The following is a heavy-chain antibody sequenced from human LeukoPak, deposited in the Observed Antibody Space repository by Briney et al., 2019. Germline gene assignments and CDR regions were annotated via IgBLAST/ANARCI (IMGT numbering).Heavy chain of an antibody. J-gene: IGHJ6*03. CDR2: ISAYTGNT. V-gene: IGHV1-18*01. CDR3: AWAVLGGTIIQHYYYYMDV. CDR1: GYTFTNYV. Sequence: ASVKVSCKASGYTFTNYVISWVRQAPGQGLEWMGWISAYTGNTNNAQKLQGRVTMTTHTSTSTASMELRSLTDNDTAVYECAWAVLGGTIIQHYYYYMDVWGKGTTVTVSS. D-gene: IGHD1-7*01.